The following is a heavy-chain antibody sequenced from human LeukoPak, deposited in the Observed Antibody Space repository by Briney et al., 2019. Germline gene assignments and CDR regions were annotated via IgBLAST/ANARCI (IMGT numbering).Heavy chain of an antibody. CDR1: GFTFSSHR. CDR2: IKQDGSEK. J-gene: IGHJ6*03. CDR3: ARDRYSSSNYYYYYMDV. V-gene: IGHV3-7*01. Sequence: PGGSLRLSCAASGFTFSSHRMSWVRQAPGKGLEWVANIKQDGSEKYYVDSVKGRFTISRDNAKNSLYLQMNSLRAEDTAVYYCARDRYSSSNYYYYYMDVCGKGTTVTVSS. D-gene: IGHD6-13*01.